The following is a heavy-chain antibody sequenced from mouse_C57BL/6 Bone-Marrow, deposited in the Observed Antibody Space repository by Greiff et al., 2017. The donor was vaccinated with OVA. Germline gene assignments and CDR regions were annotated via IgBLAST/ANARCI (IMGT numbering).Heavy chain of an antibody. Sequence: AQLQQPGAELVKPGASVQLSCKASGYTFTSYWMHWVKQRPGRGLEWIGRIDPNSGGTKYNEKFKSQATLTVDKPSSTAYMQLSSLTSEDYAVYYCARSWLLLDYWGQGTTLTVSS. CDR1: GYTFTSYW. CDR2: IDPNSGGT. D-gene: IGHD2-3*01. J-gene: IGHJ2*01. V-gene: IGHV1-72*01. CDR3: ARSWLLLDY.